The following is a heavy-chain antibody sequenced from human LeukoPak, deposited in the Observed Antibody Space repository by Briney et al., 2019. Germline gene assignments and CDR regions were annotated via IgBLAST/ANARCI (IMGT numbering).Heavy chain of an antibody. CDR1: GGSISSYY. J-gene: IGHJ2*01. D-gene: IGHD2-15*01. CDR3: ARVAEAYCSGGSCYPDWYFDL. Sequence: PSETLSLTCTVSGGSISSYYWSWIRQPPGKGLEWIGYIYYSGSTNYNPSLKSRVTISVDTSKNQFSLKLSSVTAADTAVYYCARVAEAYCSGGSCYPDWYFDLWGRGTLVTVSS. CDR2: IYYSGST. V-gene: IGHV4-59*01.